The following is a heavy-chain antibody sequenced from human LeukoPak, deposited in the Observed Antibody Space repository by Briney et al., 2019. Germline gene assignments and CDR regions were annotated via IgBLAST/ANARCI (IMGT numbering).Heavy chain of an antibody. D-gene: IGHD3-16*01. CDR1: GGTFSSYA. V-gene: IGHV1-69*04. J-gene: IGHJ5*02. CDR3: ARNNKGDRWFDP. Sequence: SVKVSCKASGGTFSSYAISWVRQAPGQGLEWMGRIIPILGIANYAQKFQGRVTMTRNTAISTAYMELSSLRSEDTAVYYCARNNKGDRWFDPWGQGTLVTVSS. CDR2: IIPILGIA.